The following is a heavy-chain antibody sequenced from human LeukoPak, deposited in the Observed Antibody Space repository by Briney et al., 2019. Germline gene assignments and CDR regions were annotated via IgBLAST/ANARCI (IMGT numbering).Heavy chain of an antibody. D-gene: IGHD6-13*01. V-gene: IGHV4-38-2*02. J-gene: IGHJ5*02. CDR2: IYHSGNT. CDR1: GYSISSGYY. CDR3: ARAYSSSWYWNWFDP. Sequence: SETLSLTCTVSGYSISSGYYWGWIRQPPGKGLEWIGNIYHSGNTYYNPSLKSRVTVSLDMSKNQFSLKLNSVTAADTALYYCARAYSSSWYWNWFDPWGQGTLVTVSS.